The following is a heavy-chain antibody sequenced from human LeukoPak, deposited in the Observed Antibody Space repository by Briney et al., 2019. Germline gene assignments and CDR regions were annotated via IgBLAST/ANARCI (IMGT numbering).Heavy chain of an antibody. J-gene: IGHJ3*02. Sequence: SETLTLTCTVSGGSISGYYWSWIRQPPGKGLEWIGEINHSGSTNYNPSLKSRVTISVDTSKNQFSLKLSSVTAADTAVYYCASAVIGVPDDAFDTWGQGTMVTVSS. CDR3: ASAVIGVPDDAFDT. D-gene: IGHD3-22*01. V-gene: IGHV4-34*01. CDR2: INHSGST. CDR1: GGSISGYY.